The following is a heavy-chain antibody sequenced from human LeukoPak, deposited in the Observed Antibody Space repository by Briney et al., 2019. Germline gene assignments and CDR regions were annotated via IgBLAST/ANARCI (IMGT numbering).Heavy chain of an antibody. CDR1: XXAFTGYY. Sequence: AXXXAFTGYYMHWVRQAPGQGLEWMGWINPNSGGTNYAQKFQGRVTMNRDTSISTAYMELSSLRCEDTAVDYCARXXGXXLXXFXYWGQGXLVTVSS. J-gene: IGHJ4*02. CDR3: ARXXGXXLXXFXY. CDR2: INPNSGGT. D-gene: IGHD5-12*01. V-gene: IGHV1-2*02.